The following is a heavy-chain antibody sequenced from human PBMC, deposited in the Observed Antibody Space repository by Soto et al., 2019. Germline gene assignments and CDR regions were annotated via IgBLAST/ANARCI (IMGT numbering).Heavy chain of an antibody. D-gene: IGHD1-26*01. Sequence: EVQLVESGGGLVQPGGSLRLSCAASGFTFRSYAMNWVRQAPGKGLEYVSAISSNGGSTYYANSVKGRFTISRDNSKNTLYLQMGSLRAEDMAVYYCARGEWDFDYWGQGTLVPVSS. J-gene: IGHJ4*02. V-gene: IGHV3-64*01. CDR1: GFTFRSYA. CDR3: ARGEWDFDY. CDR2: ISSNGGST.